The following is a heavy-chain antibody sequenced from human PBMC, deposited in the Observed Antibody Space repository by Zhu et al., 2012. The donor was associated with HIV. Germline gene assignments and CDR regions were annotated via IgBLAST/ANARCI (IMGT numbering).Heavy chain of an antibody. CDR3: ATGDREHPSLSSGVSPS. D-gene: IGHD1/OR15-1a*01. CDR2: ITGSGITT. Sequence: EVQLLESGGALLQPGGSLRLSCAASGFSFSNYAMNWVRQAPGKGLEWVSGITGSGITTYYADSVKGRFTISRDNSKNTLHLQMNSLRDDDTAVYYCATGDREHPSLSSGVSPSWGQGTLVTVSS. J-gene: IGHJ4*02. CDR1: GFSFSNYA. V-gene: IGHV3-23*01.